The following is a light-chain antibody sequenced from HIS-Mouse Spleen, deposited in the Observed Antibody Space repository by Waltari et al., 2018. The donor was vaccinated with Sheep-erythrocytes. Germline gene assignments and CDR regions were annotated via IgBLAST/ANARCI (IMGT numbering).Light chain of an antibody. CDR2: GAS. CDR1: QSVSSSY. V-gene: IGKV3-20*01. CDR3: QQYGSSPRT. Sequence: EIVLTQSPGTLSLPPGDRATLSCRASQSVSSSYLAWYQQKPGQAPRLLIYGASSRATGIPDRFSGSGSGTDFTLTISRLEPEDFAVYYCQQYGSSPRTFGQGTRLEIK. J-gene: IGKJ5*01.